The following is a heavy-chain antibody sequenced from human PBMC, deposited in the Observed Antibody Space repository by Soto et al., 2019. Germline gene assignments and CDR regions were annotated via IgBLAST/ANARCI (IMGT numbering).Heavy chain of an antibody. CDR2: INAGNGNT. CDR3: ATSLLVNDAFDI. J-gene: IGHJ3*02. V-gene: IGHV1-3*01. Sequence: ASVKVSCKASGYTFTSYAMHWVRQAPGQRLEWMGWINAGNGNTKYSQKFQGRVTITRDTSASTAYMELSSLRSEDTAVYYCATSLLVNDAFDIWGHGTMVTVSS. D-gene: IGHD6-6*01. CDR1: GYTFTSYA.